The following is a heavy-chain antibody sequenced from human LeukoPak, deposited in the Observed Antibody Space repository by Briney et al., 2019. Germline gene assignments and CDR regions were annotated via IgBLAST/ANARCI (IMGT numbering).Heavy chain of an antibody. Sequence: PGGSLRLSCAASGFTFSSYAMHWVRQAPGKGLEWVAVISYDGSNKYYADSVNGRFTISRDNSKNTLYLQMNSLRAEDTAVYYCARSPGSYYEYYFDYWGQGTLVTVSS. CDR2: ISYDGSNK. D-gene: IGHD1-26*01. CDR1: GFTFSSYA. V-gene: IGHV3-30*01. J-gene: IGHJ4*02. CDR3: ARSPGSYYEYYFDY.